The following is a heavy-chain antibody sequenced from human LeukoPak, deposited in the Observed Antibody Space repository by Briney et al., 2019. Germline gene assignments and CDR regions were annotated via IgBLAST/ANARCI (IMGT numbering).Heavy chain of an antibody. J-gene: IGHJ6*03. CDR2: IYYSGST. D-gene: IGHD6-19*01. Sequence: SGTLSLTCTVSGGSISSYYWGWIRQPPGKGLEWIGYIYYSGSTNYNPSLKSRVTISVDTSKNQFSLKLSSVTAADTAVYYCARVRGGAVAGHYYYYMDVWGKGTTVTISS. V-gene: IGHV4-59*01. CDR3: ARVRGGAVAGHYYYYMDV. CDR1: GGSISSYY.